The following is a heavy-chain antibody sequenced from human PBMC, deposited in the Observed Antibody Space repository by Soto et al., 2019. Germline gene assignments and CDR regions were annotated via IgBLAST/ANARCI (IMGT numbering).Heavy chain of an antibody. CDR1: GFTFSSYS. V-gene: IGHV3-21*01. D-gene: IGHD3-22*01. CDR3: AIDLEYYYDSSGYSGDAFDI. Sequence: EVQLVESGGGLVKPGGSLRLSCAASGFTFSSYSMNWVRQAPGKGLEWVSSISSSSSYIYYADSVKGRFTISRDNAKNSLYLQMNSLRAEDTAVYYCAIDLEYYYDSSGYSGDAFDIWGQGTMVTVSS. CDR2: ISSSSSYI. J-gene: IGHJ3*02.